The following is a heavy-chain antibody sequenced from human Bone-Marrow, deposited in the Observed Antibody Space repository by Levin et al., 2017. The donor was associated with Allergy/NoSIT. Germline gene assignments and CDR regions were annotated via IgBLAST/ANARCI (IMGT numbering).Heavy chain of an antibody. CDR2: IIPIFGTA. J-gene: IGHJ6*02. CDR1: GGTFSSYA. Sequence: SVKVSCKASGGTFSSYAISWVRQAPGQGLEWMGGIIPIFGTANYAQKFQGRVTITADESTSTAYMELSSLRSEDTAVYYCARDKRLLWFGELLGHLTYYYYGMDVWGQGTTVTVSS. CDR3: ARDKRLLWFGELLGHLTYYYYGMDV. D-gene: IGHD3-10*01. V-gene: IGHV1-69*13.